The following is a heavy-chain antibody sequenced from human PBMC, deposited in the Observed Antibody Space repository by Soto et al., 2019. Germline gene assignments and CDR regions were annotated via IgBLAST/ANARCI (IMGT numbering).Heavy chain of an antibody. Sequence: QVQLVQSGAEVKKPGASVKVSCKASGYTFTGYYMHWVRQAPGQGLEWMGWINPNSGGTNYAQKLQGWVTMTRDTSISTAYMELSRLRSDDTAVYYCARGPVLEWLPTYYYYYYMDVWGKGTTVTVSS. CDR3: ARGPVLEWLPTYYYYYYMDV. CDR2: INPNSGGT. J-gene: IGHJ6*03. D-gene: IGHD3-3*01. V-gene: IGHV1-2*04. CDR1: GYTFTGYY.